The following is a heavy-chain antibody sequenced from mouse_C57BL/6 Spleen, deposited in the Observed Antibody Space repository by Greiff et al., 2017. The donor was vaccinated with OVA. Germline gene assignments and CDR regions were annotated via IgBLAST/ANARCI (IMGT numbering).Heavy chain of an antibody. CDR3: ARGGYYGSSSYLDY. Sequence: EVKLVESGGGLVKPGGSLKLSCAASGFTFSSYAMSWVRQTPEKRLEWVATISDGGSYTYYPDNVKGRFTISRDNAKNNLYLQMSHLKSEDTAMYYCARGGYYGSSSYLDYWGQGTTLTVSS. D-gene: IGHD1-1*01. J-gene: IGHJ2*01. CDR2: ISDGGSYT. CDR1: GFTFSSYA. V-gene: IGHV5-4*03.